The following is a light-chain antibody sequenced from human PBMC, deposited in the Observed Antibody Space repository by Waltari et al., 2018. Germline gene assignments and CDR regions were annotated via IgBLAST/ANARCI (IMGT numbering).Light chain of an antibody. CDR2: WAS. CDR1: QSVFYSSNNKNY. CDR3: QQYYSTLIT. J-gene: IGKJ5*01. V-gene: IGKV4-1*01. Sequence: DIVMTQSPDSLAVSLGERATINCKSSQSVFYSSNNKNYLAWYQQKPGQPPKLRIYWASTRESGVPDRFSGSGSGTDFTLTISSLQAEDVAVYYCQQYYSTLITFGQGTRLEIK.